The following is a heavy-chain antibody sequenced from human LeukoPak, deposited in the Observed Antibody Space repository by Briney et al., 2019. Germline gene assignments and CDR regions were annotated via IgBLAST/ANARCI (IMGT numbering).Heavy chain of an antibody. Sequence: GEPLKISCQGSGSRFAGYWIGWVRQLPGKGLGGMGIIYLSDSDTRYSPSFQGQVTISADKSISTAYLQWSSLKASDTAMYYCARRVGYCSSTSCSDYNWFDPWGQGTLVTVSS. CDR3: ARRVGYCSSTSCSDYNWFDP. V-gene: IGHV5-51*01. J-gene: IGHJ5*02. CDR2: IYLSDSDT. D-gene: IGHD2-2*01. CDR1: GSRFAGYW.